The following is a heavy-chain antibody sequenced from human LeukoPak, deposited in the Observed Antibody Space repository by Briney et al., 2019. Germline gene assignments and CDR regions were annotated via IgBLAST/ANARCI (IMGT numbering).Heavy chain of an antibody. CDR3: ARGDVLRFLGGDYHFDY. D-gene: IGHD3-3*01. Sequence: ASVKVSCKASGDTFTGYYMHWVRQAPGQGLEWMGRINPNSGGTNYAQKFQGRVTMTRDTSISTAYMELSRLRSDDTAVYYCARGDVLRFLGGDYHFDYWGQGTLVTVSS. CDR2: INPNSGGT. V-gene: IGHV1-2*06. J-gene: IGHJ4*02. CDR1: GDTFTGYY.